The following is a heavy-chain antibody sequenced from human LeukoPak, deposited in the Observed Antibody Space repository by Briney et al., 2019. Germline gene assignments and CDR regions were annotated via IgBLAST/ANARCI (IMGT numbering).Heavy chain of an antibody. CDR3: ARGGGLDV. CDR1: GLTVSSNY. CDR2: IHTNGNT. J-gene: IGHJ6*02. Sequence: GGSLRLSCAASGLTVSSNYMTWVRQAPGKGLEWVSIIHTNGNTYYADSVEGRFTISRDNAKNSLYLQMSNLRAEDTAVYFCARGGGLDVWGQGATVTVSS. D-gene: IGHD3-16*01. V-gene: IGHV3-53*01.